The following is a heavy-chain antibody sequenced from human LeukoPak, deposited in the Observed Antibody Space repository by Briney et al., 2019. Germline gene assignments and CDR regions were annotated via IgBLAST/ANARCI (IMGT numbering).Heavy chain of an antibody. D-gene: IGHD3-22*01. CDR2: IYYSGST. J-gene: IGHJ3*02. V-gene: IGHV4-59*01. Sequence: SETLSLTCTVSRGSISSYYWSWIRQPPGKGLEWIGYIYYSGSTSYNPSLNIRVIISVDTSKNQFSLKLSSVTAADTAVYYCARAPHSSGYPDAFDIWGQGTMVTVSS. CDR3: ARAPHSSGYPDAFDI. CDR1: RGSISSYY.